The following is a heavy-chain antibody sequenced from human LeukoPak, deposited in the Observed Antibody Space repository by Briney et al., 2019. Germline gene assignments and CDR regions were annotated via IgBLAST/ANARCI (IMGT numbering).Heavy chain of an antibody. J-gene: IGHJ4*02. Sequence: AASVKVSCKASGYTFTGYYMHWVRQAPGQGLEWMGWINPNSGGTNYAQKFQGRVTMTRDTSISTAYMELSRLRSDDTAVYYCAREGDLRWLQFFDYWGQGTLVTVSS. CDR2: INPNSGGT. D-gene: IGHD5-24*01. CDR3: AREGDLRWLQFFDY. V-gene: IGHV1-2*02. CDR1: GYTFTGYY.